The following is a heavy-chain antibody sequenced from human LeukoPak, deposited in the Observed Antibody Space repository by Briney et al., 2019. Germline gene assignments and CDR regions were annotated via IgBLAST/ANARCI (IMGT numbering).Heavy chain of an antibody. Sequence: ASVKVSCKASGGTFSNYAISWVRQAPGQGLEWMGGIIPIFGTANYAQKVQGTVTITADESTSTANMELSSLRSEDTAVYYCARGDSAYDLFGHIDYWGQGSLVTVSS. CDR3: ARGDSAYDLFGHIDY. V-gene: IGHV1-69*13. CDR1: GGTFSNYA. CDR2: IIPIFGTA. D-gene: IGHD5-12*01. J-gene: IGHJ4*02.